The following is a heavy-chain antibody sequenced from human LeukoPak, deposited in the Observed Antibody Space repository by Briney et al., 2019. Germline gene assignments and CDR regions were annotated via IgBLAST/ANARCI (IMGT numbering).Heavy chain of an antibody. CDR3: ARVNAARFGYFDY. D-gene: IGHD3-10*01. CDR2: INPNSGGT. V-gene: IGHV1-2*02. CDR1: GYTFTGYY. Sequence: ASVKVSCKASGYTFTGYYMHWVRQAPGQGLEWMGWINPNSGGTNYAQKFQGRVTMTRDTSISTAYMELSRLRSDDTAVYYCARVNAARFGYFDYWGQGTLVTV. J-gene: IGHJ4*02.